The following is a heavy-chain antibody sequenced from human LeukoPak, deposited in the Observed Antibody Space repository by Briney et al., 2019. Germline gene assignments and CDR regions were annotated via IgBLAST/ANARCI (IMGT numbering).Heavy chain of an antibody. CDR1: GFTFSSYA. D-gene: IGHD3-10*01. V-gene: IGHV3-23*01. CDR3: AKGKTTGGGPGYYFDY. J-gene: IGHJ4*02. Sequence: QPGGSLRLSCAASGFTFSSYAMSWVRQAPGKGLEWVSAISGSAGSTYYADSVKGRFTISRDNSKNTLHLQMDSLRAEDTAVYYCAKGKTTGGGPGYYFDYWGQGTLVTASS. CDR2: ISGSAGST.